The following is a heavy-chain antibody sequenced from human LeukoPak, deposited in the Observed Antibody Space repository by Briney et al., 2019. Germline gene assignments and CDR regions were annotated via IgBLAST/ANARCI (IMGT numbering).Heavy chain of an antibody. CDR3: ARDQGMAQGGY. CDR2: IIPIFGIA. CDR1: GGTFSSYA. V-gene: IGHV1-69*04. J-gene: IGHJ4*02. Sequence: AASVKVSCKASGGTFSSYAISWVRQAPGQGLEWMGRIIPIFGIANYAQKFQGRVTITADKSTSTAYMELSSLRSEDTAVHYCARDQGMAQGGYWGQGTLVTVSS. D-gene: IGHD5-24*01.